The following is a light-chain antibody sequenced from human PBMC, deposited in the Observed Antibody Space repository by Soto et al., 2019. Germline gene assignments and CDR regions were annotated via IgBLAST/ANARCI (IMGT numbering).Light chain of an antibody. J-gene: IGLJ1*01. V-gene: IGLV2-8*01. Sequence: QSALTQPPSASGSPGQSVTIPCTGTSSDVGAYNYVSWYQQHPGKAPKLVIYGVTERPSGVPDRFSGSKSGNTASLTISGLQAEDEADYYCCSYAGSYTFDVFGTGTKVTVL. CDR3: CSYAGSYTFDV. CDR1: SSDVGAYNY. CDR2: GVT.